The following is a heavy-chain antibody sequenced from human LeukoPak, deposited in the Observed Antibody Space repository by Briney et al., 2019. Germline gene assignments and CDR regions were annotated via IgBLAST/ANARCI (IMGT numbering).Heavy chain of an antibody. D-gene: IGHD3-22*01. V-gene: IGHV4-4*07. CDR1: GGSISSYY. CDR3: ARDQYYYDSSGYYTFDI. CDR2: IYTSGST. J-gene: IGHJ3*02. Sequence: SETLSLTCTVSGGSISSYYWSWIRQPAGKGLEWIGRIYTSGSTNYNPSLKSRVTMSVDTSKNRFSLKLSSVTAADTAVYYCARDQYYYDSSGYYTFDIWGQGTMVTVSS.